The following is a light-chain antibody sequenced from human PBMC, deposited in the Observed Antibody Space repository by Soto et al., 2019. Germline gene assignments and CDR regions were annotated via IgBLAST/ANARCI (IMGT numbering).Light chain of an antibody. CDR3: QQYYSNPELT. J-gene: IGKJ4*01. CDR1: QSLLYTSNNKNY. CDR2: WAS. V-gene: IGKV4-1*01. Sequence: IVMTQSPDSLAVPLGERATINCKSSQSLLYTSNNKNYLAWFQQKPGQPPRLLIYWASTRESGVPDRFSGSGSGTDFTLTISSLQSEDVAVYYRQQYYSNPELTFGGGTKVDIK.